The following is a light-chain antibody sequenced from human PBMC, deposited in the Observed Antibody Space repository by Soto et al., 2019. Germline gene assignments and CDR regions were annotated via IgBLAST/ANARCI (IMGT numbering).Light chain of an antibody. CDR3: QHYKMYSPWT. Sequence: EIQMTQSPCTVSGYVVAMVNITGGSSQSITTWLAWYQQRPGKAPKLLIYDVSSLQSGVPSRFSGSGSGTEFTLTIRSLQPDDFATYYCQHYKMYSPWTCGKGHTGDI. CDR2: DVS. CDR1: QSITTW. V-gene: IGKV1-5*01. J-gene: IGKJ1*01.